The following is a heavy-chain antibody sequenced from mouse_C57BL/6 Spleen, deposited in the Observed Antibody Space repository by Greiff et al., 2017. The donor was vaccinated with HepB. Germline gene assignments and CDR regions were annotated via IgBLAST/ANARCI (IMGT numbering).Heavy chain of an antibody. V-gene: IGHV1-55*01. Sequence: QVQLQQPGAELVKPGASVKMSCKASGYTFTSYWITWVKQRPGQGLEWIGDIYPGSGSTNYNEKFKSKATLTVDTSSSTAYMQLSSLTSEDSAVYYCARWDYDGGAWFAYWGQGTLVTVSA. D-gene: IGHD2-4*01. J-gene: IGHJ3*01. CDR1: GYTFTSYW. CDR2: IYPGSGST. CDR3: ARWDYDGGAWFAY.